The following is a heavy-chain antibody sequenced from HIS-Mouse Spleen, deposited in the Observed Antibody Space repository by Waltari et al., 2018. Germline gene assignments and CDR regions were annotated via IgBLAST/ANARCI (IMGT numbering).Heavy chain of an antibody. D-gene: IGHD6-19*01. V-gene: IGHV3-43*01. J-gene: IGHJ4*02. Sequence: EVQLVESGGVVVQPGGSLRLSCAASGFTFDDYTMHWVRQAPGKGLEWGSLFSWDGGSTYYADSVKGRFTISRDNSKNSLYLQMNSLRTEDTALYYCAKESSGSYFDYWSQGTLVTVSS. CDR2: FSWDGGST. CDR1: GFTFDDYT. CDR3: AKESSGSYFDY.